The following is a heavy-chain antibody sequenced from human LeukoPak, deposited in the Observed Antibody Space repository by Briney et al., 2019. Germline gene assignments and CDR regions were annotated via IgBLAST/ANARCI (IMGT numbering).Heavy chain of an antibody. CDR3: AIPGDGYFDAFDI. Sequence: PGRSLRLSCAASGFTFSSYGMHWVRQAPGKGLEWVAVIWYDGSNKYYADSVKGRFTISRDNSKNTLYLQMNSPRSEDTAVYYCAIPGDGYFDAFDIWGQGIMVTVSS. V-gene: IGHV3-30*19. CDR1: GFTFSSYG. J-gene: IGHJ3*02. D-gene: IGHD5-24*01. CDR2: IWYDGSNK.